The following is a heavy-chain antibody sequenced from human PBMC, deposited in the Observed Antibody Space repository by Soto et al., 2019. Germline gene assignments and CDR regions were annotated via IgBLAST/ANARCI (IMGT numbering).Heavy chain of an antibody. CDR2: IWYDGSNK. J-gene: IGHJ6*02. CDR3: ARGLLWFGEFYYYGMDV. D-gene: IGHD3-10*01. Sequence: HPGGSLRLSCAASGFTFSSYGMHWVRQAPGKGLEWVAVIWYDGSNKYYADSVKGRFTISRDNSKNTLYLQMNSLRAKDTAVYYCARGLLWFGEFYYYGMDVWGQGTTVTVSS. V-gene: IGHV3-33*01. CDR1: GFTFSSYG.